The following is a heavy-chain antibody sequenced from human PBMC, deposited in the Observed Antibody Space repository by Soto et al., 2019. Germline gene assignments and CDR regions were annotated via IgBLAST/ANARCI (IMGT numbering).Heavy chain of an antibody. D-gene: IGHD6-19*01. CDR3: AKADGQQWLLPHLEN. CDR2: ISCCGGTA. CDR1: AFNFNKYA. V-gene: IGHV3-23*01. Sequence: EMQLLESGGGLVRPGESLRLSCAASAFNFNKYAMSWVRQAPGEGLEWVSGISCCGGTASYADSVKGRFTIARDDAKNTLYLDMNSLRVEDTAEYYCAKADGQQWLLPHLENWGRGTLVTVS. J-gene: IGHJ4*02.